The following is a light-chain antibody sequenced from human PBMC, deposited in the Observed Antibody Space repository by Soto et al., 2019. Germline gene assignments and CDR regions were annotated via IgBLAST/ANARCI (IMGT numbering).Light chain of an antibody. V-gene: IGKV3-11*01. CDR1: QSVSSY. J-gene: IGKJ4*01. CDR3: QQRSNWPLT. CDR2: DAS. Sequence: DIVLTQSPTTLSLSLGERETVCCRASQSVSSYLAWYQQKPGQVPRLLIYDASNRATGIPARFSGSGSGTDFTLTISSLEPEDFAVYYCQQRSNWPLTFGGGTKVDIK.